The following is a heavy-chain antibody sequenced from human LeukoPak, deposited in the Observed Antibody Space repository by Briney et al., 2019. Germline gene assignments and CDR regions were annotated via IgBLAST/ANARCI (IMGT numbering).Heavy chain of an antibody. CDR3: ARDRGSVPAPILAY. V-gene: IGHV3-9*01. D-gene: IGHD2-2*01. CDR1: GFTFDDYA. J-gene: IGHJ4*02. CDR2: ISWNSGSI. Sequence: PGGSLRLSCAASGFTFDDYAMHWVRQAPGKGLEWVSGISWNSGSIGYADSVKGRFTISRDNSKNTLYLQMNSLRAEDTAVYYCARDRGSVPAPILAYWGQGTLVTVSS.